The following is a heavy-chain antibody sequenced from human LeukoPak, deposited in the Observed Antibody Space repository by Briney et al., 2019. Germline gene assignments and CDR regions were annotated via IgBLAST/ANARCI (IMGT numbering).Heavy chain of an antibody. D-gene: IGHD6-19*01. CDR3: ARADGWYGFDY. CDR1: GYTFTGYY. J-gene: IGHJ4*02. CDR2: INPNSGGT. V-gene: IGHV1-2*02. Sequence: ASVKVSCKASGYTFTGYYMHWERQAPGQGLEWMGWINPNSGGTNYAQKFQGRVIMTRDTSISTAYMELSRLRSDDTAVYYCARADGWYGFDYWGQGTLVTVSS.